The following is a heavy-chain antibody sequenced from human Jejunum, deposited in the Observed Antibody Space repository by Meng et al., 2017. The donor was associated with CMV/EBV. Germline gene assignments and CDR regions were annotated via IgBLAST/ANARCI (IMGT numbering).Heavy chain of an antibody. V-gene: IGHV1-2*02. Sequence: GYTVTDYYIQWVRQAPGQGREWMGWINPKTGDTKYPQKLQGRVTLTRDMSINTVYMEMTRLSSDDTAMYYCAKDAGSFLDYFFDFWGQGTLVTVSS. J-gene: IGHJ4*02. CDR1: GYTVTDYY. D-gene: IGHD1-26*01. CDR3: AKDAGSFLDYFFDF. CDR2: INPKTGDT.